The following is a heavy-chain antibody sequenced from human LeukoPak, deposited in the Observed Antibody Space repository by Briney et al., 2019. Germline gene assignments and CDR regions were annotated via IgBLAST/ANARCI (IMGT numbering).Heavy chain of an antibody. Sequence: ASVKVSCKASGYTFTSYGISWVRQAPGQGLEWMGWISAYNGNTNYAQKLQGRVTMTTDTSTSTAYMELWSLRSDDTAVYYCARDYCSSTSCYFDYWGQGTLVTVSS. V-gene: IGHV1-18*01. CDR3: ARDYCSSTSCYFDY. CDR2: ISAYNGNT. CDR1: GYTFTSYG. J-gene: IGHJ4*02. D-gene: IGHD2-2*01.